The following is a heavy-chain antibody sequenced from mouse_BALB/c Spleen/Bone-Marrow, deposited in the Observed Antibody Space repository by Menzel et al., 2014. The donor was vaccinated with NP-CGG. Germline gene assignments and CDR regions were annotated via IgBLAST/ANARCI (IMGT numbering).Heavy chain of an antibody. V-gene: IGHV7-3*02. Sequence: EVMLVESGGGLVQPGGSLRLSCATSGFTFTDYYMNWVRQPPGKALEWLGFLRNKANGYTTEYSTSVKGRFTISRDNSQNILYLQMNTLRGEDSATYYCARDKGSGFFDYWGQGTTLTVSS. D-gene: IGHD1-3*01. CDR3: ARDKGSGFFDY. CDR1: GFTFTDYY. CDR2: LRNKANGYTT. J-gene: IGHJ2*01.